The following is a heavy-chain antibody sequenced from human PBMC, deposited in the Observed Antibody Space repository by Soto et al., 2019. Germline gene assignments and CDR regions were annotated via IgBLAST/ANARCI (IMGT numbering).Heavy chain of an antibody. J-gene: IGHJ4*02. Sequence: QFTLKESGPPLVKPTKPLTLTCTFSGSPLSTSELGVGWIRQPPEKALEWLALIYWDDDKRYSPSLKSRLTITKDTSKNQVVLTMTNMDPVDTATYYCAHRPSYCSGGSCYSGFDYWGQGTLVTVSS. CDR1: GSPLSTSELG. CDR2: IYWDDDK. D-gene: IGHD2-15*01. V-gene: IGHV2-5*02. CDR3: AHRPSYCSGGSCYSGFDY.